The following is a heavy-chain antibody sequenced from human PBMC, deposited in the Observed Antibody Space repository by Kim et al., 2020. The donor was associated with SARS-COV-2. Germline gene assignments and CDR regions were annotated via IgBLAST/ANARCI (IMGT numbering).Heavy chain of an antibody. D-gene: IGHD3-16*01. CDR3: AKDRRSRESYDDSDYYFDS. V-gene: IGHV3-23*01. CDR1: GFSFRSYA. J-gene: IGHJ4*02. CDR2: ISGLGLGI. Sequence: GGSLRLSCAASGFSFRSYAMHWVRQAPGKGLEWVARISGLGLGIKFADSMRGRFSISRDNSQNVLFLQLNALRVEDTAVYFCAKDRRSRESYDDSDYYFDSWGQGTLVTVST.